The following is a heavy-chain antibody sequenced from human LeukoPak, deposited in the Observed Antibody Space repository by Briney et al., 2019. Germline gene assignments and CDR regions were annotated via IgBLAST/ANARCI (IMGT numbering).Heavy chain of an antibody. Sequence: GGSLRLSCAASGFIFRGYGMSWVRQAPGKGLEWVSAIRGSGVTTYYADSVKGRFTISRDNSRTTLYLLMNSLRAEDTAVYYCAKDAAANVDYPYYFDYWGQGALVTVSS. V-gene: IGHV3-23*01. CDR3: AKDAAANVDYPYYFDY. CDR2: IRGSGVTT. CDR1: GFIFRGYG. J-gene: IGHJ4*02. D-gene: IGHD4-11*01.